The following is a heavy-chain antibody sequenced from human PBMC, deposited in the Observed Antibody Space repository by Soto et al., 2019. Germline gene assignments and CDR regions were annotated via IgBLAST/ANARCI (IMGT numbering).Heavy chain of an antibody. V-gene: IGHV4-30-4*01. J-gene: IGHJ3*02. CDR1: GDSISSGDYY. Sequence: SSGTLSLTCTVSGDSISSGDYYWSWIRQPPGKGLEWIGYIYYSGSTYYNPSLNSRVTISLDTSKKQFSLKLSSVTAADTAVYYCARERYYYGSGTYKGDAFDIWGQGTMVTVSS. D-gene: IGHD3-10*01. CDR2: IYYSGST. CDR3: ARERYYYGSGTYKGDAFDI.